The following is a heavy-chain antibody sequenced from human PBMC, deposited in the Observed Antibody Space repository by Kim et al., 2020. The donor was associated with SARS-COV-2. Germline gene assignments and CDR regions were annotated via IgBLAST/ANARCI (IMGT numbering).Heavy chain of an antibody. CDR1: GFIFSTYS. D-gene: IGHD3-9*01. CDR2: ISSSSTI. CDR3: ARGYYDILTGYFALYYYGMDV. Sequence: GGSLRLSCAASGFIFSTYSMNWVRQAPGKGLEWVSYISSSSTIYYADSVKGRFTISRDNAKNSLYLQMNSLRDEDTAVYFCARGYYDILTGYFALYYYGMDVWGQGTTVTVSS. J-gene: IGHJ6*02. V-gene: IGHV3-48*02.